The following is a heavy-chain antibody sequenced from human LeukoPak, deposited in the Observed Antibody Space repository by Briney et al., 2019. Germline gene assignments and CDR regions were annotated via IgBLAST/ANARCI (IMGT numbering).Heavy chain of an antibody. Sequence: SETLSLTCTVSGGSISGYYWSWIRQPPGKGLEWIGYIYYSVNTNYNPSLKSRVTIVGDTSKNQFSLKLSSVTAADTAVYYCARPQRDYGDYVPRYMVVWGKGTTLTVSS. J-gene: IGHJ6*03. CDR3: ARPQRDYGDYVPRYMVV. D-gene: IGHD4-17*01. CDR1: GGSISGYY. V-gene: IGHV4-59*08. CDR2: IYYSVNT.